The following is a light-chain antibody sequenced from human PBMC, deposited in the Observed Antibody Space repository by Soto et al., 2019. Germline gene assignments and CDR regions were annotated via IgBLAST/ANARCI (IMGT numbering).Light chain of an antibody. CDR3: AAWDDSLNGHVI. CDR1: NSNIGKNT. J-gene: IGLJ2*01. Sequence: QSVLTQPPSASGTPGQRLSISCSGSNSNIGKNTVNWYQQLPRTAPKLLINSNNHRPSGVPDRFSGSKSGTSASLAISGLQSEDEADYYCAAWDDSLNGHVIFGGGTKLTVL. V-gene: IGLV1-44*01. CDR2: SNN.